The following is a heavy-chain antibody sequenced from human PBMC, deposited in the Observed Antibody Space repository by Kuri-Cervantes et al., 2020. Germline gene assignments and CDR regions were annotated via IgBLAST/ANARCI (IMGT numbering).Heavy chain of an antibody. J-gene: IGHJ6*03. CDR3: ARAENYDSSGHRWRYYYMDV. V-gene: IGHV1-8*02. CDR1: GYTFTSYD. Sequence: ASVKVSCKASGYTFTSYDINWVRQATGQGLEWMGWMNPNSGNTGYAQKFQGRVTMTRNTSISTAYMELSSLRSEDTAVYYCARAENYDSSGHRWRYYYMDVWGKGTTGTVSS. CDR2: MNPNSGNT. D-gene: IGHD3-22*01.